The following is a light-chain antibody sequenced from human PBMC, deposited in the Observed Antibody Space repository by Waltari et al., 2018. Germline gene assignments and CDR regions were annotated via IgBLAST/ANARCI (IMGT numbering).Light chain of an antibody. J-gene: IGKJ4*01. Sequence: EIVLTQSPATLSLSLGERATLSCRASQSVRNYLAWYQQKPGQAPRLLIYDASDRATGIPARFSGSGSGTDFTLTISSLEPEDFAVYYCQQRNSWPLTFGGGTKVEIK. CDR2: DAS. CDR1: QSVRNY. CDR3: QQRNSWPLT. V-gene: IGKV3-11*01.